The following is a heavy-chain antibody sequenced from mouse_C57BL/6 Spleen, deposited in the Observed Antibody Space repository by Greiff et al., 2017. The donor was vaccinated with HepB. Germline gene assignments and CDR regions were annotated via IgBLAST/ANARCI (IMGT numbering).Heavy chain of an antibody. CDR3: ARPLGKGYAMDY. CDR2: IDPSDSYT. V-gene: IGHV1-69*01. D-gene: IGHD2-14*01. Sequence: VQLQQPGAELVMPGASVKLSCKASGYTFTSYWMHWVKQRPGQGLEWIGEIDPSDSYTNYNQKFKGKSTLTVDKSSSTAYMQLSSLTSEDSAVYYCARPLGKGYAMDYWGQGTSVTVSS. J-gene: IGHJ4*01. CDR1: GYTFTSYW.